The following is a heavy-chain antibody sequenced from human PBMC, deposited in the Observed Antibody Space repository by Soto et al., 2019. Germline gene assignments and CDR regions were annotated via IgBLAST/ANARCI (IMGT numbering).Heavy chain of an antibody. D-gene: IGHD3-10*01. J-gene: IGHJ4*02. V-gene: IGHV4-4*02. CDR3: ARLVYDTRLNYMYFDF. CDR1: GVALTSGNW. CDR2: IFHDGTA. Sequence: SETLCRTCSVSGVALTSGNWWTWVRQSPQRGLEYIGEIFHDGTANYYPSFERRVAMSVDTSRNQCSLKLTSVTAADTAVYFCARLVYDTRLNYMYFDFWGPGTLVTVSS.